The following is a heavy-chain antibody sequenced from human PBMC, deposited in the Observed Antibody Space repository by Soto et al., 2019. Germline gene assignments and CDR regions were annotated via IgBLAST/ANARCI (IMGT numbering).Heavy chain of an antibody. J-gene: IGHJ4*02. CDR1: GGSFSGYY. V-gene: IGHV4-34*01. CDR2: INHSGST. D-gene: IGHD6-13*01. CDR3: ARLSPSWIAAAGIDY. Sequence: QVQLQQWGAGLLKPSETLSLTCAVYGGSFSGYYWSWIRQPPGKGLEWIGEINHSGSTNYNPSLKSRVTISVDTSKNQFSLKLGSVTAADTAVYYCARLSPSWIAAAGIDYWGQGTLVTVSS.